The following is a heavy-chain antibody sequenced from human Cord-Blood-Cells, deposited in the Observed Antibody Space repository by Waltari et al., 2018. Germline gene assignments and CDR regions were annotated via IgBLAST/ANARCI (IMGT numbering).Heavy chain of an antibody. CDR2: IYTSGST. V-gene: IGHV4-4*07. J-gene: IGHJ2*01. D-gene: IGHD6-6*01. CDR3: AREKGRYSSSSFWYFDL. Sequence: QVQLQESGPGLVKPSETLSLTCTVSGGSISSYYWSWIRQPAGKGLEWIGHIYTSGSTNYNPSLKSRVTMSVDTSKNQFSLKLSSVTAADTAVYYCAREKGRYSSSSFWYFDLWGRGTLVTVSS. CDR1: GGSISSYY.